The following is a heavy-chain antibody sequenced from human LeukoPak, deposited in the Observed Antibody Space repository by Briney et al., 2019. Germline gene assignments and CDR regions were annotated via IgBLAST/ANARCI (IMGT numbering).Heavy chain of an antibody. CDR2: ISSSSSYI. V-gene: IGHV3-21*01. CDR1: GFTFSSYS. CDR3: ARALSSGWYRDDYFDY. J-gene: IGHJ4*02. D-gene: IGHD6-19*01. Sequence: PGGSLRLSCAASGFTFSSYSMNWVRQAPGKGLEWASSISSSSSYIYYADSVKGRFTISRDNAKNSLYLQMNSLRAEDTAVYYCARALSSGWYRDDYFDYWGQGTLVTVSS.